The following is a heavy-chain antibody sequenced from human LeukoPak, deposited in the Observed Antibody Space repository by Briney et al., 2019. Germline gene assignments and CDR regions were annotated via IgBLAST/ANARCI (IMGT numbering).Heavy chain of an antibody. Sequence: SGTLSLTCAVSGDAISSSNWWSWVRQPPGKGLEWIGEIYDSGSTHYNPSLKSRVIISVDKSKNQFSLNLTSVTAADTALYYCARRRFYYYMDVWGKGTTVTVSS. CDR1: GDAISSSNW. J-gene: IGHJ6*03. V-gene: IGHV4-4*02. CDR2: IYDSGST. CDR3: ARRRFYYYMDV.